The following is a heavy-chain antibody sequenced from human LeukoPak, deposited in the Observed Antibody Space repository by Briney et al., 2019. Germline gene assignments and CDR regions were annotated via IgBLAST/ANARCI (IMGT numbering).Heavy chain of an antibody. D-gene: IGHD6-13*01. CDR1: RYTLTSYG. J-gene: IGHJ4*02. CDR3: AREWDIAAAGTDFDY. V-gene: IGHV1-18*01. CDR2: ISAYNGNT. Sequence: ASVKVSCKASRYTLTSYGISWVRQAPGQGLEWKGWISAYNGNTNYAQKLQGRVTMTTDTSTSTAYMELRSLRSDDTAVYYCAREWDIAAAGTDFDYWGQGTLVTVSS.